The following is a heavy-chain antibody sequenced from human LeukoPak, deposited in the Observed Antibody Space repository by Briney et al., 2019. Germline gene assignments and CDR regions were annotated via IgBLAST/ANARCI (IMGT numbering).Heavy chain of an antibody. J-gene: IGHJ4*02. Sequence: NPSETLSLTCTVSGGSISSSSYYWGWIRQPPGKGLEWIGSIYYSGSTYYNPSLKSRVTILVDTSKNQFSLKLSSVTAADTAVYYCARHLLRRYYFDYWGQGTLVTVSS. V-gene: IGHV4-39*01. CDR1: GGSISSSSYY. CDR3: ARHLLRRYYFDY. D-gene: IGHD3-16*01. CDR2: IYYSGST.